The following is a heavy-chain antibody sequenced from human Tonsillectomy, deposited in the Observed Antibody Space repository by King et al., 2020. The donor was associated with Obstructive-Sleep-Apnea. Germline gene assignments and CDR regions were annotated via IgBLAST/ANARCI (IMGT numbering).Heavy chain of an antibody. Sequence: VQLVQSGGGLVKPGGSLRLSCAASGFTFSNAWMSWVRQAPGKGLEWVGRIKSKTNGGKTDYAAPVKGRFTISRDDSKHTLYLQMNSLKIEDTAIYYCSTEDDWGQGTLVTVSS. J-gene: IGHJ4*02. CDR3: STEDD. CDR2: IKSKTNGGKT. V-gene: IGHV3-15*05. CDR1: GFTFSNAW.